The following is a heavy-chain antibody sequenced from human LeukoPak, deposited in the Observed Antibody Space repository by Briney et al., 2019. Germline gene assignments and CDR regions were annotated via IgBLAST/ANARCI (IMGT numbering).Heavy chain of an antibody. D-gene: IGHD2/OR15-2a*01. CDR2: INHSGST. Sequence: SETLSLTCAVYGGSFSGYYWSWIRQPPGKGLEWIGEINHSGSTNYNPSLKSRVTISVDTSRNQFSLKLSSVTAADTAVYYCARAIYGPPNYFDYWGQGTLVTVSS. J-gene: IGHJ4*02. CDR1: GGSFSGYY. CDR3: ARAIYGPPNYFDY. V-gene: IGHV4-34*01.